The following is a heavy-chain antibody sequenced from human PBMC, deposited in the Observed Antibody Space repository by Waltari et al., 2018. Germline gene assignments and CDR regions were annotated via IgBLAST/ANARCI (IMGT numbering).Heavy chain of an antibody. Sequence: QVQLQESGPGLVKPSEPLSLACTVSGGSYSSYYWSWIRRHAGEGLGWIGRIYTSGSTNYNPSLKSRVTMSVDTSKNQFSLKLSSVTAAYTAVYYCAREPASAGTSFDYWGQGTLVTVSS. D-gene: IGHD6-13*01. CDR2: IYTSGST. CDR1: GGSYSSYY. V-gene: IGHV4-4*07. J-gene: IGHJ4*02. CDR3: AREPASAGTSFDY.